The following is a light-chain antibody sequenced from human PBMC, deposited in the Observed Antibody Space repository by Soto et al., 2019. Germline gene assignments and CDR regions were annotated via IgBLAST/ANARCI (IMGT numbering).Light chain of an antibody. V-gene: IGLV2-14*01. CDR3: CSYTDNTTPV. Sequence: QSVLTQPASVSGSPGQSITISCTGTSSDVGGYNYVSWYQQHPGKAPKLMIYEVSNRPSGVSNRFSGSKSGNTASLTISGLQAEDEADYYCCSYTDNTTPVFGGGTKVTVL. CDR1: SSDVGGYNY. CDR2: EVS. J-gene: IGLJ3*02.